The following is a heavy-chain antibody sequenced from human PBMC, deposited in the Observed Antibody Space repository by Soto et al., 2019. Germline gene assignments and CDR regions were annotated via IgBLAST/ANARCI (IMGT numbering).Heavy chain of an antibody. D-gene: IGHD3-3*01. Sequence: PGGSMRLSCAASGFTFSSYAMSWVRQAPGKGLEWVSAISGSGGSTYYADSVKGRLTISRDNSKNTLYLQMNSLRAEDTAVYYSAKPFYDFWSGYEGWAFDIWGQGTMVTVSS. J-gene: IGHJ3*02. CDR1: GFTFSSYA. V-gene: IGHV3-23*01. CDR3: AKPFYDFWSGYEGWAFDI. CDR2: ISGSGGST.